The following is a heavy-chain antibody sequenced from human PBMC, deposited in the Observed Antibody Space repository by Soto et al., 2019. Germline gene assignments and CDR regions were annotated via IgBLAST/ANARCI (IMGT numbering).Heavy chain of an antibody. Sequence: GGSLRLSCAASGFTFSSYGMHWVRQAPGKGLEWVAVISYDGSNKYYADSVKGRFTISRDNSKNTLYLQMNSLRAEDTAVYYCAKGWGPNCSGGSCYFRYYYGMDVWGQGTTVTVSS. D-gene: IGHD2-15*01. CDR2: ISYDGSNK. J-gene: IGHJ6*02. CDR3: AKGWGPNCSGGSCYFRYYYGMDV. V-gene: IGHV3-30*18. CDR1: GFTFSSYG.